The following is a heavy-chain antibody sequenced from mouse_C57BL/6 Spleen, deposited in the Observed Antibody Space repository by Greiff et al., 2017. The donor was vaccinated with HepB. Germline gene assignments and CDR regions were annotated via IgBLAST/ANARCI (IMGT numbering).Heavy chain of an antibody. V-gene: IGHV5-9*01. CDR1: GFTFSSYT. J-gene: IGHJ2*01. D-gene: IGHD1-1*02. CDR3: ARHKGSYNYFDY. CDR2: ISGGGGNT. Sequence: EVKLVESGGGLVKPGGSLKLSCAASGFTFSSYTMSWVRQTPEKRLEWVATISGGGGNTYYPDSVKGRFTISRDNAKNTLYLQMSSLRSEDTALYYCARHKGSYNYFDYWGQGTTLTVSS.